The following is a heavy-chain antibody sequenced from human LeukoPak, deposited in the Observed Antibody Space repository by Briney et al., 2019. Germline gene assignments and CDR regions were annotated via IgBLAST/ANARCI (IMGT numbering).Heavy chain of an antibody. CDR3: ARGPPPYCSGDSCYSFLYLHH. CDR1: GYTLTSYD. V-gene: IGHV1-8*01. D-gene: IGHD2-15*01. Sequence: GASVQVSCKASGYTLTSYDINWVRPATGRGLEGMGWMNPNSGNTGYAQKCQGKVPMTRNTAISTAYMELSTLRSEDTAVYYCARGPPPYCSGDSCYSFLYLHHWGQGTLVTVSS. CDR2: MNPNSGNT. J-gene: IGHJ1*01.